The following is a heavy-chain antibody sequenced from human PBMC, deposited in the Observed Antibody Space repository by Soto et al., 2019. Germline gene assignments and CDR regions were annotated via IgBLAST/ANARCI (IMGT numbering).Heavy chain of an antibody. CDR1: GGSISSGDYY. D-gene: IGHD3-22*01. J-gene: IGHJ4*02. CDR3: ARDRRGHYYDSSGYDY. V-gene: IGHV4-30-4*01. Sequence: QVQPQESGPGLVKPSQTLSLTCTVSGGSISSGDYYWSWIRQPPGKGLEWIGYIYYSGSTYYNPSLKSRVTISVDTSKNQFSLKLSSVTAADTAVYYCARDRRGHYYDSSGYDYWGQGTLVTVSS. CDR2: IYYSGST.